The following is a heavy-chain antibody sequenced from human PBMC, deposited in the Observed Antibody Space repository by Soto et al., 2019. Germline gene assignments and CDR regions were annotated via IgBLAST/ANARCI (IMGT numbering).Heavy chain of an antibody. D-gene: IGHD6-19*01. Sequence: ASVKVSCKASGYTFTSYGISWVRQAPGQGLEWMGWISAYNGNTNYAQKLQGRVTMTTDTSTSTAYMELRSLRSDDTAVYYCARDFRSSGHNGFDPWGQGTLVTVSS. CDR2: ISAYNGNT. CDR1: GYTFTSYG. CDR3: ARDFRSSGHNGFDP. V-gene: IGHV1-18*01. J-gene: IGHJ5*02.